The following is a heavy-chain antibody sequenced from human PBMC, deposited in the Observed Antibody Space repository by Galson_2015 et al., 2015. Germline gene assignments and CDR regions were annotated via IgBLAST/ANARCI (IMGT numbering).Heavy chain of an antibody. Sequence: QSGAEVKKPGESLRISCKGSGYSFTSYWISWVRQMPGKGLEWMGRIDPSDSYTNYSPSFQGHVTISADKSISTAYLQWSSLKASDTAMYYYASLIVGGSNQVNWYFDLWGRGTLVTVSS. CDR1: GYSFTSYW. CDR3: ASLIVGGSNQVNWYFDL. CDR2: IDPSDSYT. D-gene: IGHD1-26*01. J-gene: IGHJ2*01. V-gene: IGHV5-10-1*01.